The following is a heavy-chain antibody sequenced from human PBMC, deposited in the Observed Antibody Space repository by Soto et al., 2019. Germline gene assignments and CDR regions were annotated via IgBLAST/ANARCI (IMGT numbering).Heavy chain of an antibody. CDR3: ARDVVVSGVILTSHLGGYTVDV. J-gene: IGHJ6*02. CDR1: GAPITNYY. V-gene: IGHV4-4*07. Sequence: QVQLQESGPGLVKPSETLSLTCNVSGAPITNYYWSWIRQPGGKGLEWIGRVNTSGATKYNPSSNSRVTLSSGTTRNRNSRRRSDVAAASTNVYYCARDVVVSGVILTSHLGGYTVDVWGRGITVTVSS. D-gene: IGHD2-21*01. CDR2: VNTSGAT.